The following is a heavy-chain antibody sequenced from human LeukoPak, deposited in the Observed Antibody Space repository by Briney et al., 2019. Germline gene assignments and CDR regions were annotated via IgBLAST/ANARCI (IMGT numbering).Heavy chain of an antibody. CDR3: ATSMGTVLTGYYKGYFDH. J-gene: IGHJ4*02. Sequence: SETLPLTCTVSGGSISSYYWSWIRQPPGKGLEWIGYIYYSGSTNYNPSLKSRVTISVDTSKNQFSLRLRSVTAADTAVYYCATSMGTVLTGYYKGYFDHWGQGTLVTVSS. D-gene: IGHD3-9*01. CDR1: GGSISSYY. CDR2: IYYSGST. V-gene: IGHV4-59*08.